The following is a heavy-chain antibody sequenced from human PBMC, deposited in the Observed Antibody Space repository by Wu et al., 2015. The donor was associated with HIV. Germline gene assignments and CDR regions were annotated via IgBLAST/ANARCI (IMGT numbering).Heavy chain of an antibody. Sequence: QVQLLQSGAEVKKPGASVMVSCKASGYTFIDYYIYWVRQAPGQGLEWMGWINPNRGGTKYAQKFQGRVSLTRDTAVTTAYLELNSLRSDDTAVYYCARGGYKYGTHLQLWGQGTLVIVSS. CDR1: GYTFIDYY. CDR3: ARGGYKYGTHLQL. V-gene: IGHV1-2*02. CDR2: INPNRGGT. D-gene: IGHD5-18*01. J-gene: IGHJ1*01.